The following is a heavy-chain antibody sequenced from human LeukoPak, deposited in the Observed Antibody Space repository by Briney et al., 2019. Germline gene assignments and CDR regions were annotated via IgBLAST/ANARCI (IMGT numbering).Heavy chain of an antibody. D-gene: IGHD5-18*01. V-gene: IGHV3-7*01. CDR2: IKQDGSET. Sequence: GRSLRLSCAASGFIFSGFWMNWVRQAPGKGLEWVANIKQDGSETYYVGAVKGRFTISRDNAKNTLYLQMNSLRAEDTAVYYCARGGDTAMVIWGQGTLVTVSS. J-gene: IGHJ4*02. CDR3: ARGGDTAMVI. CDR1: GFIFSGFW.